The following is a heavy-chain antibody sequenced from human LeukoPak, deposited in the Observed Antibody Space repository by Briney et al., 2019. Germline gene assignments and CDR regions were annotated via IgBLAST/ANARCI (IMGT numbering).Heavy chain of an antibody. CDR1: GYSFTSYW. Sequence: GESLKISCKGSGYSFTSYWIGWVRQMPGKGLEWMGIIYPGDSDTRYSPSFQGQVTISADKSISTAYLQWSSLKASDTAMYYCARVQWLATKDNWFDPWGQGTLVTVSS. CDR2: IYPGDSDT. CDR3: ARVQWLATKDNWFDP. J-gene: IGHJ5*02. V-gene: IGHV5-51*01. D-gene: IGHD6-19*01.